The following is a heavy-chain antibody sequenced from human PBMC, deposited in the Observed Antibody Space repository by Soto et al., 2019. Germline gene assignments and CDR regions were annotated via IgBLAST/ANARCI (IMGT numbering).Heavy chain of an antibody. Sequence: GAALKISCEGCGCSFTSYWISWVRQMHGKGLEWMGRIDPSDSYTNYRPSFQGHVTISADKSISTAYLQWSSLKASDTAMYYCARPDFDWLSPYYYYAMDVWGQGTTVTV. J-gene: IGHJ6*02. CDR2: IDPSDSYT. CDR1: GCSFTSYW. V-gene: IGHV5-10-1*01. D-gene: IGHD3-9*01. CDR3: ARPDFDWLSPYYYYAMDV.